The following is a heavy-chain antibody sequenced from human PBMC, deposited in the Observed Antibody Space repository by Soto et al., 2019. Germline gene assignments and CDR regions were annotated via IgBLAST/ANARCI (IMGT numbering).Heavy chain of an antibody. J-gene: IGHJ5*02. CDR2: IIPIFGTA. CDR1: GGTFSSYA. V-gene: IGHV1-69*12. CDR3: AREHRGLRFLEWFTNWFDP. Sequence: QVQLVQSGAEVKKPGSSVKVSCKASGGTFSSYAISWVRQAPGQGLEWMGGIIPIFGTANYAQKFQGRVTITADESTSTAYMELSSLRSEDTAVHYCAREHRGLRFLEWFTNWFDPWGQGTLVTVSS. D-gene: IGHD3-3*01.